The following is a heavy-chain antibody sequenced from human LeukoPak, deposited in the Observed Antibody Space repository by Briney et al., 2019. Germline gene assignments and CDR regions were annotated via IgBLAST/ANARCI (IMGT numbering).Heavy chain of an antibody. Sequence: GGSLRLSCAASGFTFSSYGMSWVRQAPGKGLEWVSTISGSGDNTYYADSVKGRFTISRDNSKNTLYLQMNSLRAEGTAVYYCAHPERRGYSYGYDYWGQGTLVTVSS. V-gene: IGHV3-23*01. CDR3: AHPERRGYSYGYDY. J-gene: IGHJ4*02. CDR2: ISGSGDNT. D-gene: IGHD5-18*01. CDR1: GFTFSSYG.